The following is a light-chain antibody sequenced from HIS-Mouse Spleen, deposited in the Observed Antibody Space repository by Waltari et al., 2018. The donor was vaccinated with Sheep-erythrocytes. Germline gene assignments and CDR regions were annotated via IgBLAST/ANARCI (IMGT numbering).Light chain of an antibody. J-gene: IGLJ3*02. V-gene: IGLV2-23*01. CDR3: CSYAGSSTPWV. CDR2: EGS. CDR1: SSAVGSYNP. Sequence: QSALTQPASVSGSPGQSITLSCTGTSSAVGSYNPVSWYQQTPGKAPKLMIDEGSKRPSGVSNRFSGSKSGNTASLTISGLQAEDEADYYCCSYAGSSTPWVFGGGTKLTVL.